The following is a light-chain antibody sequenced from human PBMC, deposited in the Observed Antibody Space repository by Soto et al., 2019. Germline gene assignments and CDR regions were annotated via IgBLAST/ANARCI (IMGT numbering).Light chain of an antibody. CDR1: NSDVGGYNY. J-gene: IGLJ3*02. V-gene: IGLV2-14*01. CDR3: SSYTSSSTRV. Sequence: QSALTQPASVSGSPGQSITISCTGTNSDVGGYNYASWYQQHPGKAPKLMIYEVSNRPSGVSNRFSGSKSGNTASLTISGLQAEDEADYYCSSYTSSSTRVFGGGTKLTVL. CDR2: EVS.